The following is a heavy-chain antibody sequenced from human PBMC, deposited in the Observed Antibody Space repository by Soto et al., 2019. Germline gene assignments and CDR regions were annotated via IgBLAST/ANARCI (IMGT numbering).Heavy chain of an antibody. J-gene: IGHJ3*02. D-gene: IGHD2-2*02. CDR3: ARGDCSSTSCYSAFDI. Sequence: PGGSLRLSCAASGFTFSSYSMNWVRQAPGKGLEWVSSISSSSSYIYYADSVKGRFTISRDNANNSLYLQMNSLRAEDTAVYYCARGDCSSTSCYSAFDIWGQGTMVTVSS. CDR1: GFTFSSYS. CDR2: ISSSSSYI. V-gene: IGHV3-21*01.